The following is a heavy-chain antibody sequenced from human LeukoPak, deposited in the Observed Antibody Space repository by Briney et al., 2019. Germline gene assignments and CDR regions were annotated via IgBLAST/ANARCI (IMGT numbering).Heavy chain of an antibody. J-gene: IGHJ4*02. V-gene: IGHV1-18*01. CDR1: DYTXTSYS. Sequence: GASVKVSCKASDYTXTSYSISWGRQAPGQGLEWMGWISAYSGNTIYAKKLHGRVTITTDTSTSTAYMELRSLRSDDTGVYYCARDRSSSSWYRYWGQGTRVSVSS. CDR2: ISAYSGNT. CDR3: ARDRSSSSWYRY. D-gene: IGHD6-13*01.